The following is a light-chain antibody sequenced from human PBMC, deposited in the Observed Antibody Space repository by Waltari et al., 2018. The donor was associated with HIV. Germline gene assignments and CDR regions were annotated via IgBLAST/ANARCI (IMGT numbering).Light chain of an antibody. CDR2: EGS. Sequence: ALPYRYVYWYQQKSGQAPVLVIHEGSRRPSGIPERISGSTTGTMATLTISGAQVEDEADYYCFSTNSGGNQGLFGGGTKLIVL. V-gene: IGLV3-10*01. CDR1: ALPYRY. J-gene: IGLJ2*01. CDR3: FSTNSGGNQGL.